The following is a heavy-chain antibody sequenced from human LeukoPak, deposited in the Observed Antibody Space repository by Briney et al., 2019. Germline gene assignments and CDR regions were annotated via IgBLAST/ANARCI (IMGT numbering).Heavy chain of an antibody. J-gene: IGHJ4*02. D-gene: IGHD6-19*01. CDR2: MNPNSGNT. V-gene: IGHV1-8*01. Sequence: ASVKVSCKASGYTFTSYDINWVRQATGQGLEWMGWMNPNSGNTGYAQKFQGRVTMTRNTSIRTAYMELSSLRSEDTAVYYCARYRVVSSGWYRAKYYFDYWGQGTLVTVSS. CDR3: ARYRVVSSGWYRAKYYFDY. CDR1: GYTFTSYD.